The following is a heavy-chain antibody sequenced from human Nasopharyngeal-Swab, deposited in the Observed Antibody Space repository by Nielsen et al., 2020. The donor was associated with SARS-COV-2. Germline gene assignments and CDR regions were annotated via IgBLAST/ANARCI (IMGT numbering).Heavy chain of an antibody. CDR1: GGSISSSSYY. Sequence: SETLSLTCTVSGGSISSSSYYWGWIRQPPGKGLEWIGSIYYSGSTYYNPSLKSRVTISVDTSKNQFSLKLGSVTAADTAVYYCAKTSNLGYFDLWGRGTLVTVSS. V-gene: IGHV4-39*01. D-gene: IGHD1-1*01. CDR3: AKTSNLGYFDL. CDR2: IYYSGST. J-gene: IGHJ2*01.